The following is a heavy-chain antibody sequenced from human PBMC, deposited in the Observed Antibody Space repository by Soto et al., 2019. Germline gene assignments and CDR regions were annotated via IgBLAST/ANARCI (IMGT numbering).Heavy chain of an antibody. CDR2: INHSGST. V-gene: IGHV4-34*01. J-gene: IGHJ6*02. D-gene: IGHD2-15*01. Sequence: SETLSLTCAVYGGSFSVYDWSWIRQPPGKGLEWIGEINHSGSTNYNPSLKSRVTISVDTSKNQFSLKPSSVTAADTAVYYCARDRWWLGMNYYYGMDVWGQGTTVT. CDR3: ARDRWWLGMNYYYGMDV. CDR1: GGSFSVYD.